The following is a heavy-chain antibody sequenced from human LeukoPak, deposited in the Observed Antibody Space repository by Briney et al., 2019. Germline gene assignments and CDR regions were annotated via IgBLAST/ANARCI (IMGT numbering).Heavy chain of an antibody. D-gene: IGHD1-7*01. CDR1: GGTFSSYA. CDR3: ARVTRNWNYEVPDY. Sequence: VASVKVSCKASGGTFSSYAISWVRQAPGQGLEWMGGIIPIFGTANYAQKFQGRVTITADESTSTAYMELSSLRSEDTAVYYCARVTRNWNYEVPDYWGQGTLATVSS. J-gene: IGHJ4*02. CDR2: IIPIFGTA. V-gene: IGHV1-69*13.